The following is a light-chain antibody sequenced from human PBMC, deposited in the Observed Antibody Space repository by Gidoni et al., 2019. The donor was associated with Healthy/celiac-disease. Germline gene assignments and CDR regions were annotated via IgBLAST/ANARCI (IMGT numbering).Light chain of an antibody. V-gene: IGKV3-11*01. CDR1: QSVSSY. CDR3: QQRSNWFMYT. J-gene: IGKJ2*01. Sequence: ELELTQSPATLSWSHGERATLSCRASQSVSSYLAWYQQKPGQAPRLLIYDASNRATGIPARFSGSGSGTDFTLTISSLEPEDFSVYYCQQRSNWFMYTFGPGTKLEIK. CDR2: DAS.